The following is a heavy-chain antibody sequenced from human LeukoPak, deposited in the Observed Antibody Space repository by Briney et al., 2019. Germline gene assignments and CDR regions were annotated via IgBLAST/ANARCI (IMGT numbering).Heavy chain of an antibody. D-gene: IGHD5-12*01. V-gene: IGHV4-59*08. Sequence: PSETLSLTCTVSGGSISNYYWSWIRQPPGKGLEWIGYIYYSGSTNYNPSLKSRVTISVDTSKNQFSLKLSSVTAADTAVYYCARLYSGYGNRYFDLWGRGTLVTVFS. J-gene: IGHJ2*01. CDR1: GGSISNYY. CDR3: ARLYSGYGNRYFDL. CDR2: IYYSGST.